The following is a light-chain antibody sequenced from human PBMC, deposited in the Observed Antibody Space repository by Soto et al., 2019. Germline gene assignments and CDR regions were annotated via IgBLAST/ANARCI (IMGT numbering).Light chain of an antibody. Sequence: QPVLTQPPSVSGAPGQRVTISCTGSSSNVGAGYDVHWYQHLPGTAPKLLIYGSTNRPSGVPDRFSGSKSGTSASLAITGLQAEDEADYYCQSYDSSLSGSIFGGGTKLTVL. CDR2: GST. V-gene: IGLV1-40*01. CDR3: QSYDSSLSGSI. J-gene: IGLJ2*01. CDR1: SSNVGAGYD.